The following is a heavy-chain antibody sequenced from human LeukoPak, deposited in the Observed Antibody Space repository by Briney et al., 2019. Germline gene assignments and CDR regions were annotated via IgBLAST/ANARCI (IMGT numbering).Heavy chain of an antibody. J-gene: IGHJ4*02. V-gene: IGHV3-33*01. CDR3: ARDSRLYYYDSSGYYLTNYFDY. D-gene: IGHD3-22*01. CDR2: IWYDGSNK. CDR1: GFTFSSYG. Sequence: GGSLRLSYAASGFTFSSYGMHWVRQAPGKGLEWVAVIWYDGSNKYYADSVKGRFTISRDNSKNTLYLQMNSLRAEDTAVYYCARDSRLYYYDSSGYYLTNYFDYWGQGTLVTVSS.